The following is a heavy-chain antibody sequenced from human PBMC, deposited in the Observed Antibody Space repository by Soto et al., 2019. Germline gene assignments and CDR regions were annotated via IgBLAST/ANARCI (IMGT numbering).Heavy chain of an antibody. Sequence: GGSLRLSCAASGFTFSSYGMHWVRQAPGKGLEWVAVIWYDGSNKYYADSVKGRFTISRDNSKNTLYVQMNSLTAEDTAVYYCARGSWYETGGTPYDYWGQGTLVTVSS. CDR1: GFTFSSYG. CDR2: IWYDGSNK. J-gene: IGHJ4*02. D-gene: IGHD6-13*01. CDR3: ARGSWYETGGTPYDY. V-gene: IGHV3-33*01.